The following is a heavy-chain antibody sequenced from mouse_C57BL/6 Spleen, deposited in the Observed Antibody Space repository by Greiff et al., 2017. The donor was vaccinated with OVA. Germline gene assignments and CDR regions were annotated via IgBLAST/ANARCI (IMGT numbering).Heavy chain of an antibody. CDR3: ASVGSSCEGDD. CDR1: GYTFTGYW. J-gene: IGHJ4*01. D-gene: IGHD1-1*01. V-gene: IGHV1-9*01. Sequence: VQLQESGAELMKPGASVKLSCKATGYTFTGYWIEWVKQRPGHGLEWIGEILPGSGSTNYNEKFKGKATLTADTSSNTAYMQLGSLTTADSAIYYCASVGSSCEGDDWGQGTSVTVSS. CDR2: ILPGSGST.